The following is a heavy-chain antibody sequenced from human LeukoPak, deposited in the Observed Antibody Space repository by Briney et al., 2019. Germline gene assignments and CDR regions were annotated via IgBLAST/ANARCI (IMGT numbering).Heavy chain of an antibody. CDR2: IIPIFGTA. D-gene: IGHD1-26*01. CDR1: GGTFSSYA. Sequence: SVKVSCKASGGTFSSYAISWVRQAPGQGLEWMGGIIPIFGTANYAQKFQGRVTITADKSTSTAYMELSSLRSEDTAVYYCARVFSGSYYDAFDIWGQGTMVTVSS. CDR3: ARVFSGSYYDAFDI. V-gene: IGHV1-69*06. J-gene: IGHJ3*02.